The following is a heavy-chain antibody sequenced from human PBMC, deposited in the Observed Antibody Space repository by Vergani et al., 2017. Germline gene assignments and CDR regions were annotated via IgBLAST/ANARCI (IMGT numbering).Heavy chain of an antibody. CDR3: ARMGGYDEGDAFRIGYFDS. D-gene: IGHD3-22*01. CDR1: GDSISSGVYY. V-gene: IGHV4-31*03. Sequence: HVQLQESGPGLVKPSQTLSLTCSVSGDSISSGVYYWNWIRQHPGKGLEWIGYIYSTGSTHHNPSLRRRINMSVDTSKNQFSLKLNSVTAADTAMYYCARMGGYDEGDAFRIGYFDSWGPGILVTVSS. CDR2: IYSTGST. J-gene: IGHJ4*02.